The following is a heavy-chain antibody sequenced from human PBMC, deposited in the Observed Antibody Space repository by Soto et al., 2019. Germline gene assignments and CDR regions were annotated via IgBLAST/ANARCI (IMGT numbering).Heavy chain of an antibody. V-gene: IGHV3-64D*06. CDR2: ISSNGGST. D-gene: IGHD3-10*01. Sequence: GGSLRLSCSASGFTFSSYAMHWVRQAPGKGLEYVSAISSNGGSTYYADSVKGRFTISRDNSKNTLYLQMSSLRAEDTAVYYCVNDPGVRGVNSSYYYGMDVWGQGTTVTVSS. J-gene: IGHJ6*02. CDR1: GFTFSSYA. CDR3: VNDPGVRGVNSSYYYGMDV.